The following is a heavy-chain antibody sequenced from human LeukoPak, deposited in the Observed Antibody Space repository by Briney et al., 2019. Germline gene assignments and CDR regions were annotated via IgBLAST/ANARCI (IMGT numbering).Heavy chain of an antibody. D-gene: IGHD3-3*01. CDR2: INHSGST. V-gene: IGHV4-30-4*01. CDR1: GGSISSGDFY. CDR3: ARAMTIFGVVL. J-gene: IGHJ4*02. Sequence: SQTLSLTCIVSGGSISSGDFYWSWIRQPPGKGLEWIGEINHSGSTNYNPSLKSRVTISVDTSKNQFSLKLSSVTAADTAVYYCARAMTIFGVVLWGQGTLVTVSS.